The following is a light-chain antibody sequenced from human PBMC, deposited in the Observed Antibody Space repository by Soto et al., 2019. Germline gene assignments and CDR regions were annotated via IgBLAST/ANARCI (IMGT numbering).Light chain of an antibody. CDR3: QQYHTCPVT. Sequence: EIVLTQSQASLSVSPGERATLSCRASQSVYSNLAWYRHKPGQAPRLLISGASTGATGVPVRFRGSGSGTEFTLTINTLQSEDSAVYYCQQYHTCPVTFGGGTKVDIK. J-gene: IGKJ4*01. CDR1: QSVYSN. V-gene: IGKV3-15*01. CDR2: GAS.